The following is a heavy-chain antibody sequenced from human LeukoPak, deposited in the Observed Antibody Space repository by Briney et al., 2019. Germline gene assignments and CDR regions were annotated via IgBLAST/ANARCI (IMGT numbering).Heavy chain of an antibody. Sequence: ASVKVSCKASGYTFTSYGISWVRQAPGQGLEWMGWISAYNGDTNYAQKLQGRVTMTTDTSTSTAYMELRSLRSDDTAVYYCARDSLLWFGELRYYYGMDVWGQGTTVTVSS. CDR2: ISAYNGDT. V-gene: IGHV1-18*01. CDR1: GYTFTSYG. D-gene: IGHD3-10*01. J-gene: IGHJ6*02. CDR3: ARDSLLWFGELRYYYGMDV.